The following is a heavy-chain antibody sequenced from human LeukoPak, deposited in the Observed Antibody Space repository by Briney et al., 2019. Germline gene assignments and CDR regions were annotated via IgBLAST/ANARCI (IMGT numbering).Heavy chain of an antibody. J-gene: IGHJ4*02. CDR1: GFTFSSYA. V-gene: IGHV3-30*04. CDR2: ISYDGSNK. Sequence: GGSLRLSCAASGFTFSSYAMHWVRQAPGKGLEWVAVISYDGSNKYYADSVKGRFTISRDNSKNTLYLQMNSLRAEDTAVYYCAKVVVVEYYFDYWGQGTLVTVSS. D-gene: IGHD2-15*01. CDR3: AKVVVVEYYFDY.